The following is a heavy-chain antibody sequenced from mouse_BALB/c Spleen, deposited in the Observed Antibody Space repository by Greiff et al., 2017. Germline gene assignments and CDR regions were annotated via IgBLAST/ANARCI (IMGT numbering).Heavy chain of an antibody. CDR3: ARKGPLYYDYDRDYAMDY. J-gene: IGHJ4*01. Sequence: QVQLKQSGTVLARPGASVKMSCKASGYTFTSYWIHWVKQRPGQGLEWIGWIYPGNVNTKYNEKFKGKATLTADKSSSTAYMQLSSLTSEDSAVYFCARKGPLYYDYDRDYAMDYWGQGTSVTVSS. D-gene: IGHD2-4*01. V-gene: IGHV1S56*01. CDR2: IYPGNVNT. CDR1: GYTFTSYW.